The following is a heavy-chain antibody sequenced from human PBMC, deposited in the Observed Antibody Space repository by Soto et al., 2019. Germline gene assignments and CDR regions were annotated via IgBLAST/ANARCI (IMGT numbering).Heavy chain of an antibody. CDR1: GYSFTSYW. V-gene: IGHV5-51*01. D-gene: IGHD1-1*01. CDR3: ARLLRGNIGTNWFDP. Sequence: PGESLKISCKASGYSFTSYWIGWVRQRPGKGLEWMGIIYPGDSDTRYSPSFQGQVTISADKSISTAYLQWSSLKASDTAMYYCARLLRGNIGTNWFDPWGQGTQVTVSS. CDR2: IYPGDSDT. J-gene: IGHJ5*02.